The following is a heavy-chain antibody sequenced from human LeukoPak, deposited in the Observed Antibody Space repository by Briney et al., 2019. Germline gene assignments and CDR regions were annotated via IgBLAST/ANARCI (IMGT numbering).Heavy chain of an antibody. V-gene: IGHV3-48*03. CDR1: GFTFSSYE. CDR3: AKDSRWLRLDGMGDFDY. D-gene: IGHD5-12*01. CDR2: ISSSGSTI. J-gene: IGHJ4*02. Sequence: GGSLRLSCAASGFTFSSYEMNWVRQAPGKGLEWVSYISSSGSTIYYADSVKGRFTISRDNAKNSLYLQMNSLRAEDTAVYYCAKDSRWLRLDGMGDFDYWGQGTLVTVSS.